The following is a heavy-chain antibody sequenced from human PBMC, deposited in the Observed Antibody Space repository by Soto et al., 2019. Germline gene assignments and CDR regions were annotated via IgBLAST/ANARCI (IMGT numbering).Heavy chain of an antibody. J-gene: IGHJ6*02. CDR3: ARSQGSSTSLEIYYYYYYGMDV. D-gene: IGHD2-2*01. V-gene: IGHV1-69*01. Sequence: QVQLVQAGAEVKKPGSSVKVSCKASGGTFSSYAISWVRQAPGQGPDWMGGIIRISDTTNYAQNFQGRVTITADESTSTAYMELSSLRSEDTAVYYCARSQGSSTSLEIYYYYYYGMDVWGQGTTVTVSS. CDR1: GGTFSSYA. CDR2: IIRISDTT.